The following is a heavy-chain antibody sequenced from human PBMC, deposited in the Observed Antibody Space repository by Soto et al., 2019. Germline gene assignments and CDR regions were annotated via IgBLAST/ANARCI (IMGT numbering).Heavy chain of an antibody. CDR2: TSPAGSST. Sequence: DVQLVESGGGIVQPGGSLRLSCAASGFTVTSYWMHWVRQAPGKGLVWVSRTSPAGSSTYYAELVRGRFTISKDTATKTLYLKINSGEAEYAAVYDGARGITGWGTFDSGAKGPLATVS. D-gene: IGHD6-19*01. CDR1: GFTVTSYW. CDR3: ARGITGWGTFDS. J-gene: IGHJ4*02. V-gene: IGHV3-74*01.